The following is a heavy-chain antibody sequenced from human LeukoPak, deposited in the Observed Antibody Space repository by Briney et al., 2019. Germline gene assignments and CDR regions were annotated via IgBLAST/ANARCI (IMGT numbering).Heavy chain of an antibody. CDR3: AKGAGLRWYLDY. D-gene: IGHD4-23*01. J-gene: IGHJ4*02. CDR2: IRYDGSET. V-gene: IGHV3-30*02. Sequence: GGSLRLSCAASGFTFSTYGMHWVRQAPGKGLEWVSIIRYDGSETYYADSVKGRFTISRDNSKNTLYLQMNSLRVEDTAEYYCAKGAGLRWYLDYWGQGTLVTVSS. CDR1: GFTFSTYG.